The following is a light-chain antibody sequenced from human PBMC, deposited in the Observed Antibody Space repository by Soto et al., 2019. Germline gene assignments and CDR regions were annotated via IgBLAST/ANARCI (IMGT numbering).Light chain of an antibody. V-gene: IGKV3-15*01. CDR3: QQYNNWPPIT. CDR2: GAS. Sequence: EIVMTQSPAALSVSPGERATLSCRASQGVSSNLAWYQLKPGQAPRLLIYGASTRATGIPARFGGSGSGTEFTLTISSLQSEDFAVYYCQQYNNWPPITFGQGTRLEIK. J-gene: IGKJ5*01. CDR1: QGVSSN.